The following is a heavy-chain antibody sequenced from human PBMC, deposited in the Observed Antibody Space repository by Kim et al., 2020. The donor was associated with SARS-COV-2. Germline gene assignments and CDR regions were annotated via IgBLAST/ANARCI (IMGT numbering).Heavy chain of an antibody. Sequence: SETLSLTCAVYGGSFSGYYWSWIRQPPGKGLEWIGEINHSGSTNYNPSLKSRVTISVDTSKNQFSLKLSSVTAADTAVYYCARGAGIGRAIIVVVPAARGFWFDPWGQGTLVTVSS. CDR2: INHSGST. CDR1: GGSFSGYY. D-gene: IGHD2-2*01. V-gene: IGHV4-34*01. J-gene: IGHJ5*02. CDR3: ARGAGIGRAIIVVVPAARGFWFDP.